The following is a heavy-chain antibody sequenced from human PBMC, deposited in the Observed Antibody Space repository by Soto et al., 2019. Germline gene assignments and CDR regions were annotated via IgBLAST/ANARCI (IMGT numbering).Heavy chain of an antibody. D-gene: IGHD5-12*01. J-gene: IGHJ5*02. V-gene: IGHV3-23*01. Sequence: EVQLLESGGGLVQPGGSLRLFCAASGFTFSKSAMSWVRQAPGKGLEWVSGISGSGDYTYYADSVKGRFTISRDNSKNTLYLQMSSLGAEDTAVYYCAKGSGGYDSHLGESWGQGTLVTVSS. CDR2: ISGSGDYT. CDR1: GFTFSKSA. CDR3: AKGSGGYDSHLGES.